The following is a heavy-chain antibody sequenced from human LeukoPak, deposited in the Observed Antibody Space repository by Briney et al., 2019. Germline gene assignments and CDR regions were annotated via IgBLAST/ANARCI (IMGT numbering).Heavy chain of an antibody. D-gene: IGHD5-12*01. CDR2: ISSSSSYI. CDR3: ARDLDLWLRYALDY. V-gene: IGHV3-21*01. CDR1: GFTFSSYS. Sequence: GESLKISCAASGFTFSSYSMNWVRQAPGKGLEWVSSISSSSSYIYYADSVKGRFTISRDNAKNSLYLQMNSLRAEDTAVYYCARDLDLWLRYALDYWGQGTLVTVSS. J-gene: IGHJ4*02.